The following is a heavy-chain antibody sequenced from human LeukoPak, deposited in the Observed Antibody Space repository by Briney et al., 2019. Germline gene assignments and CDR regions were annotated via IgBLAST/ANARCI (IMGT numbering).Heavy chain of an antibody. CDR1: GFIFSNYG. D-gene: IGHD6-19*01. V-gene: IGHV3-30*03. CDR3: ATTLGSGWKFDY. Sequence: GGSLRLSCAAPGFIFSNYGIHWVRQAPGKGLEWVAVISYDGSNKYADSVKGRFTISRDNSKNTLFLQMNSLRPDDTAVYYCATTLGSGWKFDYWGQGTLVTVSS. J-gene: IGHJ4*02. CDR2: ISYDGSNK.